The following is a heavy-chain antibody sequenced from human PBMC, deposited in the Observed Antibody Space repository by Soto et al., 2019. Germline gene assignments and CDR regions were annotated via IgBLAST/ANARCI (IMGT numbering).Heavy chain of an antibody. CDR2: IYHSGST. D-gene: IGHD3-3*01. Sequence: TLSLTCAVSGGSISSSNWWSWVRQPPGKGLEWIGEIYHSGSTNYNPSLKSRVIISSDMSKNQFSLRLTSVTAADTAVYSCARHPSGYYDSWGQGTLVTVSS. V-gene: IGHV4-4*01. J-gene: IGHJ5*02. CDR3: ARHPSGYYDS. CDR1: GGSISSSNW.